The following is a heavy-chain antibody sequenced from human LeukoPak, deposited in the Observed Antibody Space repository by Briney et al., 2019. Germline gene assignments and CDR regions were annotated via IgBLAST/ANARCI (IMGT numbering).Heavy chain of an antibody. CDR1: GYSINSDYY. Sequence: SETLSLTCAVSGYSINSDYYWGWIRQPPGKGLEWIGTISHSGTTYYNPSLKSRVTISMDTSKNQFYLDMTSVTAADTAVYFCARFGSTSGRGFDPWGQGDPGHRLL. D-gene: IGHD2-2*01. CDR3: ARFGSTSGRGFDP. CDR2: ISHSGTT. J-gene: IGHJ5*02. V-gene: IGHV4-38-2*01.